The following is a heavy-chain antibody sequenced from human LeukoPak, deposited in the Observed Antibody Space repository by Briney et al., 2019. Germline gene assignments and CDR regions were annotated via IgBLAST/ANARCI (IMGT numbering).Heavy chain of an antibody. J-gene: IGHJ4*02. CDR1: GFRFSTYW. Sequence: PGGSLRLSCAASGFRFSTYWMRWARQTPGKGLEWVANIKGDGSEINYVDSVKGRFTISRDNAKNSLSLQMNSLTADDTGVYYCAREGLPYSGDHWGQGTLVTVSS. V-gene: IGHV3-7*01. D-gene: IGHD4-11*01. CDR3: AREGLPYSGDH. CDR2: IKGDGSEI.